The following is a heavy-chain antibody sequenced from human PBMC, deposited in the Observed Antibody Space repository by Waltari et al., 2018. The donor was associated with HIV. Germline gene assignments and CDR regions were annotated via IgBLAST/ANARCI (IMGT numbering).Heavy chain of an antibody. J-gene: IGHJ5*02. Sequence: EMRLEESGGNLIQPGRSLRLSCSGFGFSFGDYVLSWVRQAPGKGLEWVAVIYPDDTTHYADFVSGRFTISRAKSRTTVLLLRNGLFVDDTATYFCTTGVRYYGPWGQGTRVTVSS. CDR3: TTGVRYYGP. CDR1: GFSFGDYV. V-gene: IGHV3-53*01. CDR2: IYPDDTT. D-gene: IGHD3-10*01.